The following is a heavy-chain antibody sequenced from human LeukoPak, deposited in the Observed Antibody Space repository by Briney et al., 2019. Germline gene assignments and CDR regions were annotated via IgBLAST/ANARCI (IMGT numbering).Heavy chain of an antibody. CDR3: ARTYGSSGLGYFDL. CDR2: IYYSGST. V-gene: IGHV4-59*01. Sequence: SETLSLTCTVSGGSISSYYWSWTRQPPGKGLEWIGYIYYSGSTNYSPSLKSRLTISVDTSKNQFSLKLSSVTAADTAVYYCARTYGSSGLGYFDLWGRGTLVPVSS. J-gene: IGHJ2*01. D-gene: IGHD6-13*01. CDR1: GGSISSYY.